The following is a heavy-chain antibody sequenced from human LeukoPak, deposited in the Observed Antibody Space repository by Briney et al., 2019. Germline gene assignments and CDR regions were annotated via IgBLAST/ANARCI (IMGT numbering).Heavy chain of an antibody. CDR2: IHYSGKA. CDR3: ARFGVDYDMDV. V-gene: IGHV4-59*11. J-gene: IGHJ6*02. Sequence: PSETLSLTCTVSGGSISGHYWTWIRLPPGKGLEWIGQIHYSGKADYNPSLKTRIDISVDMSKNQMSLKVNSVTAADTAVYYCARFGVDYDMDVWGQGTAVTVS. D-gene: IGHD3-16*01. CDR1: GGSISGHY.